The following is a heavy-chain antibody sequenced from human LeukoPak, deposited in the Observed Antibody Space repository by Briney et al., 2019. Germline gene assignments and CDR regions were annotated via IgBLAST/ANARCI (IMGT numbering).Heavy chain of an antibody. CDR1: GGSISSGY. CDR3: ARGEWELLGWFDP. D-gene: IGHD1-26*01. CDR2: IYYSGST. V-gene: IGHV4-59*01. Sequence: SETLSLTCTVSGGSISSGYWSWIRQPPGKGLEWIGYIYYSGSTNYNPSLKSRVTIPVDTSKNQFSLKLSSVTAADTAVYYCARGEWELLGWFDPWGQGTLVTVSS. J-gene: IGHJ5*02.